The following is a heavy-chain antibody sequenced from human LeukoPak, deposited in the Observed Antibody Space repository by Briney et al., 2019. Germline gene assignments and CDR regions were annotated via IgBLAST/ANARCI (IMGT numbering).Heavy chain of an antibody. V-gene: IGHV3-23*01. D-gene: IGHD3-10*01. CDR2: ISGSGGST. J-gene: IGHJ3*02. CDR3: AKDLGLLWFGDMGDAFDI. Sequence: GGSLRLSCAASGFTFSSYAMSWVRQAPGKELEWVSAISGSGGSTYYADSVKGRFTISRDNSKNTLYLQMNSLRAEDTAVYYCAKDLGLLWFGDMGDAFDIRGQGTMVTVSS. CDR1: GFTFSSYA.